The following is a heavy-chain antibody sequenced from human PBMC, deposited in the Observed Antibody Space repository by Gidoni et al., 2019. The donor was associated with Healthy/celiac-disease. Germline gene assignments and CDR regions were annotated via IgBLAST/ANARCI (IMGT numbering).Heavy chain of an antibody. J-gene: IGHJ4*02. D-gene: IGHD3-22*01. V-gene: IGHV1-58*02. CDR2: IVVGSGNT. CDR3: AALANYDSSGYRDY. Sequence: QMQLVQSGPEVKKPGTSVKVSCKASGFRFTSSAMQWVRQARGQGLEWIGWIVVGSGNTNYAQKFQERVTITRDMSTSTAYMELSSLRSEDTAVYYCAALANYDSSGYRDYWGQGTLVTVSS. CDR1: GFRFTSSA.